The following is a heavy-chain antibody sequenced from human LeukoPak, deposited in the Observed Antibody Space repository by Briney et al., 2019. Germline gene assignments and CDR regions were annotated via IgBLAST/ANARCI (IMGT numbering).Heavy chain of an antibody. J-gene: IGHJ4*02. D-gene: IGHD6-6*01. CDR2: INQDGREK. CDR3: AREGYTPLYSSSAEVDY. Sequence: PGGSLRLSCAASGFTFSSYWMSWVRQAPGKGLEWVANINQDGREKYYVDSVKGRFTISRDNAKNSLYLQMNSLRAEDTAVYYCAREGYTPLYSSSAEVDYWGQGTLVTVSS. CDR1: GFTFSSYW. V-gene: IGHV3-7*01.